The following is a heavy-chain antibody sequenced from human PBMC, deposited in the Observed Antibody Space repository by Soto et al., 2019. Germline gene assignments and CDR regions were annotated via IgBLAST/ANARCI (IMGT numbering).Heavy chain of an antibody. CDR3: ARQEGDYSHIDS. CDR1: GFTFSGSA. CDR2: IRSKANSYAT. V-gene: IGHV3-73*01. D-gene: IGHD4-17*01. Sequence: GGSLRLSCAASGFTFSGSAMHWVRQASGKGLEWVGRIRSKANSYATAYAASVKGRFTISRDDSKNTAYLQWTSLKASDSAIYYCARQEGDYSHIDSWGQGTLVTVSS. J-gene: IGHJ4*02.